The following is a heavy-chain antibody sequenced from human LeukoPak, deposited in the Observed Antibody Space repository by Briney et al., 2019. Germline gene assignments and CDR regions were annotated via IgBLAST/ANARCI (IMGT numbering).Heavy chain of an antibody. CDR2: IYPGDSDT. CDR3: ARHTGTHYYYYGMDV. V-gene: IGHV5-51*01. CDR1: GYSFTSYW. J-gene: IGHJ6*02. Sequence: GESLQISCKGSGYSFTSYWIGWVRQMPGKGLEWMGIIYPGDSDTRYSPSFQGQVTISADKSISTAYLQWSSLKASDTAMYYCARHTGTHYYYYGMDVWGQGTTVTVSS. D-gene: IGHD1-7*01.